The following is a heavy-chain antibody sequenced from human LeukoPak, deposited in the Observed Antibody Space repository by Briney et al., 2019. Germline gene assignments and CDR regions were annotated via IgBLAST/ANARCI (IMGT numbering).Heavy chain of an antibody. J-gene: IGHJ5*02. CDR2: IYYSGGT. D-gene: IGHD6-13*01. CDR3: ARACSSSWYLGNWFDP. Sequence: SETLSLTCTVSGGSISSSSYYWGWIRQPPGKGLEWIGSIYYSGGTYYNPSLKSRVTISVDTSKNQFSLKLSSVTAADTAVYYCARACSSSWYLGNWFDPWGQGTLVTVSS. V-gene: IGHV4-39*07. CDR1: GGSISSSSYY.